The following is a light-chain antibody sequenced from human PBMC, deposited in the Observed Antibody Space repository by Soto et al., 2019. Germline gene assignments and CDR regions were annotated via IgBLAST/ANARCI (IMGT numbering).Light chain of an antibody. CDR1: SGHSSYA. Sequence: QSVLTQSPSASASLGASVKLTCTLSSGHSSYAIAWHQQQPEKGPRYLMKLKSDGSHSKGDGIPDRFSGSSSGAERYLTISRLPSEDEADYYCQTWGTGIVVFGGGTKLTVL. V-gene: IGLV4-69*02. CDR3: QTWGTGIVV. CDR2: LKSDGSH. J-gene: IGLJ2*01.